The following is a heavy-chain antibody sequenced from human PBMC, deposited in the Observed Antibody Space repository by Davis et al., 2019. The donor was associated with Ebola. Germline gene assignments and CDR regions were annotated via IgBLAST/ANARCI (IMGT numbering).Heavy chain of an antibody. CDR3: ARVGGCSGGSCYWDYYYYYGMDV. CDR2: ISAYNGNT. Sequence: AASVKVSCKASGYTFTSYGISWVRQAPGQGLEWMGWISAYNGNTNYAQKLQGRVTMTTDTSTSTAYMELRSLRSDDTAVYYCARVGGCSGGSCYWDYYYYYGMDVWGKGTTVTVPS. CDR1: GYTFTSYG. V-gene: IGHV1-18*01. J-gene: IGHJ6*04. D-gene: IGHD2-15*01.